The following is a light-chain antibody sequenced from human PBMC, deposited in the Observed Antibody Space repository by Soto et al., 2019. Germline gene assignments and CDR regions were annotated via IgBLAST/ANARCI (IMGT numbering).Light chain of an antibody. V-gene: IGKV1-39*01. Sequence: IEMTQSPSTLSASVRDRVTITCRASQSISSYLNWYQQKPGKALKVLIFDASRLQSGVPSRFSCSGSGTDFTRTISSLQPEDFATYYCQQRYTWTFGQGTKVDIK. CDR1: QSISSY. CDR3: QQRYTWT. J-gene: IGKJ1*01. CDR2: DAS.